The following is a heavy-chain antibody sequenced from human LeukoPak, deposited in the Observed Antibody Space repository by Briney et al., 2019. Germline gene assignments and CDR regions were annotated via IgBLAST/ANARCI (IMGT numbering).Heavy chain of an antibody. CDR1: GGSISSYY. CDR2: ISYTGSA. J-gene: IGHJ3*02. V-gene: IGHV4-59*08. D-gene: IGHD5-24*01. Sequence: SETLSLICTVSGGSISSYYWSWIRQPPGKGLEWIGYISYTGSANYNPSLKSRVTISIDTSNNQLSLKLSSVTAADTAVYYCARHREMDSYEAFDMWGQGTMVTVSS. CDR3: ARHREMDSYEAFDM.